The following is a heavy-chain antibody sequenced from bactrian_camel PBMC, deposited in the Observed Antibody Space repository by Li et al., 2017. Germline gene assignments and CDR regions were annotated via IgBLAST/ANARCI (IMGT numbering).Heavy chain of an antibody. CDR2: IDSDGMV. CDR1: GHTYDSYC. Sequence: HVQLVESGGGSVQAGGSLRLSCTVSGHTYDSYCMGWFRQPPGKEREGVATIDSDGMVRYADSVKGRFTISQERAENAVHLQMDSLKSEDTAVYYCAACVIGIYNYKYWGQGTQVTVS. D-gene: IGHD3*01. V-gene: IGHV3S55*01. CDR3: AACVIGIYNYKY. J-gene: IGHJ4*01.